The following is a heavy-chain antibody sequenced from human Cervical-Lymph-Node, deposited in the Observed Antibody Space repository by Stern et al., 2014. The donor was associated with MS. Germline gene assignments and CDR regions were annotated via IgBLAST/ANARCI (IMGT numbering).Heavy chain of an antibody. CDR3: AREDFDYYNWFDP. J-gene: IGHJ5*02. Sequence: VQLVQSGAEVKKPGASVKVSCKASGYTFTDYYIHWVRQAPGQGLEWIGRINPNSGDTNYAQKFQGRVTMTRDTSISTAYMELSRVRSDDTAVYYCAREDFDYYNWFDPWGQGTLVTVSS. CDR1: GYTFTDYY. CDR2: INPNSGDT. V-gene: IGHV1-2*06. D-gene: IGHD2/OR15-2a*01.